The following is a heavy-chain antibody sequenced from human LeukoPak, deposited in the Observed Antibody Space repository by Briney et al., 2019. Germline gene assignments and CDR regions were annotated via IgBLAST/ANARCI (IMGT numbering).Heavy chain of an antibody. CDR1: GYTFTGYY. J-gene: IGHJ3*02. CDR2: INPNIGDT. Sequence: ASVKVSCKASGYTFTGYYMHWVRQAPGQGLEWMGWINPNIGDTNYAQKFQGRVTMTRDTSISTAYMELSRLRFDDTAVYYCARDWDYYGSGDPAFDIWGQGTMVTVSS. CDR3: ARDWDYYGSGDPAFDI. D-gene: IGHD3-10*01. V-gene: IGHV1-2*02.